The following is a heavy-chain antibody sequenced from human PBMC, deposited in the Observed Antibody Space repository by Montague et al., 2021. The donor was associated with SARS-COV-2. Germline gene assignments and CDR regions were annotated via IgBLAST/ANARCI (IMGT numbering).Heavy chain of an antibody. CDR1: GGSTNYYY. J-gene: IGHJ6*02. CDR3: ARVARYCTNGVCQTYYYYGLDV. Sequence: SETLSLTCIVSGGSTNYYYWSWIRQSPGKGLEWIGYMNYSGSTNYNPSLKSRVTMSIDRSKNQFSLKLRSVTAADTAVYYCARVARYCTNGVCQTYYYYGLDVWGQGTTVTVSS. V-gene: IGHV4-59*01. D-gene: IGHD2-8*01. CDR2: MNYSGST.